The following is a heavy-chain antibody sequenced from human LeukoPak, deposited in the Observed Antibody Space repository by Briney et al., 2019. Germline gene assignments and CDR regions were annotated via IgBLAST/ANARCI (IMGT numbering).Heavy chain of an antibody. CDR1: GGSISSGSYY. Sequence: PSETLSLTCTVSGGSISSGSYYWSWIRQPPGKGLEWIGEINHSGSTNYNPSLKSRVTISVDTSKNQFSLKLSSVTAADTAVYYCARGHGQQQLGDWFDPWGQGTLVTVSS. CDR3: ARGHGQQQLGDWFDP. D-gene: IGHD6-13*01. V-gene: IGHV4-39*07. CDR2: INHSGST. J-gene: IGHJ5*02.